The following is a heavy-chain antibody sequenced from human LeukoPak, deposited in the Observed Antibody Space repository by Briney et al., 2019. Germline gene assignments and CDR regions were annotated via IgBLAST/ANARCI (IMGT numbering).Heavy chain of an antibody. J-gene: IGHJ4*02. CDR2: IYYSGST. Sequence: SETLSLTCTVSGGSISSYSWNWIRQPPGKGLEWIGYIYYSGSTNYNPSLKSRVTISVDTSKNQFSLKLSSVTAADTAVYYCARGHCTITSCYFDHWGQGTLVTVSA. V-gene: IGHV4-59*08. CDR1: GGSISSYS. CDR3: ARGHCTITSCYFDH. D-gene: IGHD2-2*01.